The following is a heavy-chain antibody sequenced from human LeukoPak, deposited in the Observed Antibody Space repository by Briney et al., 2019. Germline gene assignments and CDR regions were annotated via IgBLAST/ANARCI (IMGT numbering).Heavy chain of an antibody. Sequence: SVKVSCKASGYTFTSYGISWVRQAPGQGLEWMGGIIPIFGTANYAQKFQGRVTITTDESTSTAYMELSSLRSEDTAVYYCARDFPPLEDFWSGPPNRFDAFDIWGQGTMVTVSS. CDR3: ARDFPPLEDFWSGPPNRFDAFDI. D-gene: IGHD3-3*01. J-gene: IGHJ3*02. V-gene: IGHV1-69*05. CDR2: IIPIFGTA. CDR1: GYTFTSYG.